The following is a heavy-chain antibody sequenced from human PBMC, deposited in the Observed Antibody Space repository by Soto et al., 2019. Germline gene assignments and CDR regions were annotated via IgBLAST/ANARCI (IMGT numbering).Heavy chain of an antibody. CDR3: ARRREDYDFWSGYRTRSYYYYGMDV. CDR1: GYSFTSYW. CDR2: IDPSDSYT. D-gene: IGHD3-3*01. Sequence: GESLKISCKGSGYSFTSYWISWVRHMPGKGLEWMGRIDPSDSYTNYSPSFQGHVTISADKSISTAYLQWSSLKASDTAMYYCARRREDYDFWSGYRTRSYYYYGMDVWGQGTTVTVSS. J-gene: IGHJ6*02. V-gene: IGHV5-10-1*01.